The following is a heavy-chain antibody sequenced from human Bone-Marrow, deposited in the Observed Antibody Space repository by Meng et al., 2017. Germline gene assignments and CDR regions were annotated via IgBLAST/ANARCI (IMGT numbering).Heavy chain of an antibody. V-gene: IGHV4-34*01. D-gene: IGHD3-10*01. CDR2: INHSGST. CDR1: GGSFSGYY. Sequence: QVQVQQGGAGLLKPSETLSLTCAVYGGSFSGYYWSWIRQPPGKGLEWIGEINHSGSTNYNPSLKSRVTISVDTSKNQFSLKLSSVTAADTAVYYCAGISYYYGSGSYYKSYYFDYWGQGTLVTVSS. CDR3: AGISYYYGSGSYYKSYYFDY. J-gene: IGHJ4*02.